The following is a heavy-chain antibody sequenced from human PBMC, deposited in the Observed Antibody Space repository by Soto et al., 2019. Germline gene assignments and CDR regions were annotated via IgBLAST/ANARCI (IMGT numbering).Heavy chain of an antibody. V-gene: IGHV2-5*01. CDR1: GFSLSTSGVG. Sequence: QITLKESGPTLVKPTQTLTLTCTFSGFSLSTSGVGVGWIRQPPGKALEWLALIYWNDDKRYSPSLKSRLTIAKDTSKNQVVLNMTNMDPVDTATYFCARRHRYSNYVDYWGQGTLVTVSS. CDR2: IYWNDDK. J-gene: IGHJ4*02. D-gene: IGHD4-4*01. CDR3: ARRHRYSNYVDY.